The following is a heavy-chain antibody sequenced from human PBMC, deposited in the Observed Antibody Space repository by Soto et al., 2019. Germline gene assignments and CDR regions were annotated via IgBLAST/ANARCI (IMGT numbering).Heavy chain of an antibody. J-gene: IGHJ4*02. V-gene: IGHV3-48*01. CDR2: ISSSSSTI. D-gene: IGHD5-12*01. CDR1: GFTFSNYS. Sequence: VGSLSLSFAASGFTFSNYSMNWVRQAPGKGLEWVSYISSSSSTIYYADSVKGRFTISRDNAKNSLYLQMNSLRAEDTAVYYCARDPPRSVVAPGTFDYWGQGTLVTVS. CDR3: ARDPPRSVVAPGTFDY.